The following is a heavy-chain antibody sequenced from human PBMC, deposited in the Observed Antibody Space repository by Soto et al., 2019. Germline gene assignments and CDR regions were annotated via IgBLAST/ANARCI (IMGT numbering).Heavy chain of an antibody. CDR1: GYTFSTHV. D-gene: IGHD3-9*01. CDR2: ISAYNGDT. CDR3: AKAEDDILTASPYSSDY. J-gene: IGHJ4*02. V-gene: IGHV1-18*01. Sequence: GASVKVSCKASGYTFSTHVISWVRQAPGQGLQWMGWISAYNGDTNYAQKFQGRLTVTTDTSTSTAYMELENLRSDDTAVYYCAKAEDDILTASPYSSDYWGQGPLVTVSS.